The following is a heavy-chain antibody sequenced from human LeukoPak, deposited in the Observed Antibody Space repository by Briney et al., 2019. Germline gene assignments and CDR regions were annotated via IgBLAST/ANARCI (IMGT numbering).Heavy chain of an antibody. V-gene: IGHV3-7*03. CDR3: ARKTGTTGEAFDY. D-gene: IGHD1-1*01. CDR2: IKQDGSEK. J-gene: IGHJ4*02. CDR1: GFTFSSYW. Sequence: GGSLRLSCAASGFTFSSYWMSWVRQAPGKGLEWVANIKQDGSEKYYVDSVKGRFTISRDNAENSLYLQMNSLRAEDTAVYYCARKTGTTGEAFDYWGQGTQVTVSS.